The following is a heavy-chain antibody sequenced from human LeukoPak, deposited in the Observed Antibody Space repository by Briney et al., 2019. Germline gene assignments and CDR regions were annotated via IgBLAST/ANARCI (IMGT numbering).Heavy chain of an antibody. Sequence: GGSLRLSCAASGFTFSGSAMHWVRQASGKGLEWVGRIRSKTNNYATEYAVSVEGRFTISRDDSKNTVYLQMNSLKTEDTAVYYCTRLRGEKASGDYWGQGTLVTVSS. D-gene: IGHD3-10*01. V-gene: IGHV3-73*01. J-gene: IGHJ4*02. CDR1: GFTFSGSA. CDR3: TRLRGEKASGDY. CDR2: IRSKTNNYAT.